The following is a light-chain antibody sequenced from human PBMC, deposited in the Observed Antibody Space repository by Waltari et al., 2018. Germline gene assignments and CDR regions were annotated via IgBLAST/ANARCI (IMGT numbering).Light chain of an antibody. Sequence: QSVLTQPPSVSGAPGERVTIPCTGSSSNIGAGYEVHWYQQVPGTAPKLPIYGNTNRPSGVPDRVSGSKSGTSASLAITGLQAEDESDYYCQSYDSSGHYVFGSGTKVTVL. J-gene: IGLJ1*01. V-gene: IGLV1-40*01. CDR3: QSYDSSGHYV. CDR2: GNT. CDR1: SSNIGAGYE.